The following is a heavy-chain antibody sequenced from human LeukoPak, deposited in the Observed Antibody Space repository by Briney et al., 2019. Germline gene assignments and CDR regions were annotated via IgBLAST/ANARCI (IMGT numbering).Heavy chain of an antibody. Sequence: GASVKVSCKASGGTFSSYAISWVRQAPGQGLEWMGRIIPILGIANYAQKFQGRVTITADKSTSTAYMELSSLRSEDTAVYYCARDRLEMATINFDYWGQGTLVTASS. CDR2: IIPILGIA. CDR1: GGTFSSYA. J-gene: IGHJ4*02. V-gene: IGHV1-69*04. D-gene: IGHD5-24*01. CDR3: ARDRLEMATINFDY.